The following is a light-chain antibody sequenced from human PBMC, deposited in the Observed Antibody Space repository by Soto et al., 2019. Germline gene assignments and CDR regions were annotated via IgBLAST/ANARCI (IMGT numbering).Light chain of an antibody. V-gene: IGKV1-39*01. CDR2: AAI. CDR3: QQSYSTPLT. CDR1: QSISNY. Sequence: DIQMTQSPSSLSASVGDRVTITCRASQSISNYVTWYQQNPGKAPRLLIYAAINLQSVVPSRFSGTGSGTDFTLTISSLQPEDFATYSCQQSYSTPLTFGPGTKMEIK. J-gene: IGKJ1*01.